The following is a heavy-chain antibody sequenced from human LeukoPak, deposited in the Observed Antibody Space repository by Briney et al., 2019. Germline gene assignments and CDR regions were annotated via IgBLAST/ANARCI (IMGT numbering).Heavy chain of an antibody. CDR1: GFTFSSYW. CDR2: INSDGSST. J-gene: IGHJ5*02. Sequence: GGSLRLSCAASGFTFSSYWMHWVRHAPGKGLVWVSRINSDGSSTSYADSVKGRFTISRDNAKNTLYLQMNSLRAEDTAVYYCARDVSRGWLDPWGQGTLVTVSS. V-gene: IGHV3-74*01. D-gene: IGHD3-10*01. CDR3: ARDVSRGWLDP.